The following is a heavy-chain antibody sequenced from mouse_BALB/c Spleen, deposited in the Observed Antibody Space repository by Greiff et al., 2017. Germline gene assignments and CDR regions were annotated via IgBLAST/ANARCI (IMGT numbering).Heavy chain of an antibody. Sequence: EVHLVESGGGLVQPGGSRKLSCAASGFTFSSFGMHWVRQAPEKGLEWVAYISSGSSTIYYADTVKGRFTISRDNPKNTLFLQMTSLRSEDTAMYYCARSTDRYDVGYAMDYWGQGTSVTVSS. CDR1: GFTFSSFG. V-gene: IGHV5-17*02. J-gene: IGHJ4*01. CDR3: ARSTDRYDVGYAMDY. CDR2: ISSGSSTI. D-gene: IGHD2-14*01.